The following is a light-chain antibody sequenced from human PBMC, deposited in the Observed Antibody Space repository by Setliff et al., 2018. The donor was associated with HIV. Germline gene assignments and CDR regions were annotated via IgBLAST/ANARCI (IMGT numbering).Light chain of an antibody. CDR1: SSDVGGYNY. J-gene: IGLJ1*01. Sequence: QSALTQPRSVSGSPGQSVTISCTGTSSDVGGYNYVSWFQHHPGKAPKLMIYDVTKRPSGVPDRFSGSKSGNTAPLTISGLQAEDEADYYCCSYAGRYGSSYVFATGTKVTVL. CDR3: CSYAGRYGSSYV. V-gene: IGLV2-11*01. CDR2: DVT.